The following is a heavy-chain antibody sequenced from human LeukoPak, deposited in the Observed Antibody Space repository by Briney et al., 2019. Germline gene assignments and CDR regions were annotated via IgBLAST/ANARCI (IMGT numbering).Heavy chain of an antibody. J-gene: IGHJ4*02. CDR1: GFTFSSYA. V-gene: IGHV3-7*01. D-gene: IGHD7-27*01. CDR2: INPGGNEI. CDR3: MCWGTDNH. Sequence: PGGSLRLSCAASGFTFSSYAMSWVRQAPGKGLGWVANINPGGNEIRSVDSVKGRSIISRDNAKNSLDLQMSSLRVEDTAVYYCMCWGTDNHWGQGILVTVSS.